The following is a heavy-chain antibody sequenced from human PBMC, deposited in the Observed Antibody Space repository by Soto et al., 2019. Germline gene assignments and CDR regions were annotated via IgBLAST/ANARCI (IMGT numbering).Heavy chain of an antibody. D-gene: IGHD2-15*01. V-gene: IGHV4-31*03. CDR2: IYYSGST. Sequence: SETLSLTCTVSGGSISSGGYYWSWIRQHPGKGLEWIGYIYYSGSTYYNPSLKSRVTISVDTSKNQFSLKLSSVTAADTAVYYCAKDVVAICSGGSCVGQEFDYWGQGTLVTVSS. CDR3: AKDVVAICSGGSCVGQEFDY. J-gene: IGHJ4*02. CDR1: GGSISSGGYY.